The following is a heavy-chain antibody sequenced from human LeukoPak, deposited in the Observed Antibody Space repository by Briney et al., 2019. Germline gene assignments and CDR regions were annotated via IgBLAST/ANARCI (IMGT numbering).Heavy chain of an antibody. CDR2: IKQDGSEK. CDR1: GFTFSSYW. Sequence: PGGSLRLSCAASGFTFSSYWMSWVRQAPGKGLELVAKIKQDGSEKYYVDSVKGRFTISRDNAKNSLSLQMNSLRVEDTAVYYCVRSPTPSFDYWGQGTLVTVSS. V-gene: IGHV3-7*01. J-gene: IGHJ4*02. CDR3: VRSPTPSFDY.